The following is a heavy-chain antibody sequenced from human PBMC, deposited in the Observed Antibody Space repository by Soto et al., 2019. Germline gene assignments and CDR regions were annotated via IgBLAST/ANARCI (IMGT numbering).Heavy chain of an antibody. CDR1: GYTLTELS. J-gene: IGHJ6*02. Sequence: ASVKVSCKVSGYTLTELSMHWVRQAPGKGLEWMGGFDPEDGETIYAQKFQGRVTVTEDTSTDTAYMELSSLRSEDTAVYYCATKGRWYVGYYYYGMDVWGQGTTVTVSS. D-gene: IGHD6-13*01. CDR2: FDPEDGET. V-gene: IGHV1-24*01. CDR3: ATKGRWYVGYYYYGMDV.